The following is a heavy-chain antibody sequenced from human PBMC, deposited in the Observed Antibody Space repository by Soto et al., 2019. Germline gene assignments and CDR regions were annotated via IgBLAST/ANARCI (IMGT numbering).Heavy chain of an antibody. CDR3: VKGSYTVATTYYFDY. CDR1: GFTFSSYA. D-gene: IGHD5-12*01. J-gene: IGHJ4*02. Sequence: GGSLRLSCSASGFTFSSYAMHWVRQAPGKGLEYVSAISSNGGSTYYADSVKGRFTISRDNSKNTLYLQMSSLRAEDTAVYYCVKGSYTVATTYYFDYWGKGTLVTVSS. CDR2: ISSNGGST. V-gene: IGHV3-64D*06.